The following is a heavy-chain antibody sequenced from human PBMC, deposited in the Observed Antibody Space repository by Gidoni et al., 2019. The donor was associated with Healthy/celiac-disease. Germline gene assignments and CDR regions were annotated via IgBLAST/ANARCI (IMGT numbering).Heavy chain of an antibody. CDR1: GGTFSSYA. J-gene: IGHJ4*02. D-gene: IGHD2-15*01. CDR2: IIPILGIA. CDR3: AATYCSGGSCYYFDY. Sequence: QLVQSGAEVKKPGYSVKVSCKASGGTFSSYAISWVRQAPGQGLEWMGRIIPILGIANYAQKFQGRVTITADKSTSTAYMELSSLRSEDTAVYYCAATYCSGGSCYYFDYWGQGTLVTVSS. V-gene: IGHV1-69*04.